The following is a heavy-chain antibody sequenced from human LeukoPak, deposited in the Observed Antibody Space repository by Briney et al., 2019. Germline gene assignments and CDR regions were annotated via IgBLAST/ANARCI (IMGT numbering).Heavy chain of an antibody. CDR1: GFTFNSYG. V-gene: IGHV3-30*02. CDR3: ARDRNGEFDY. CDR2: IGYDGSNK. J-gene: IGHJ4*02. Sequence: TGGSLRLSCAASGFTFNSYGMHWVRQAPGKGLEWVAFIGYDGSNKYYADSVKGRFTISRDNSKNTLYLQMNSLRAEDTAVYYCARDRNGEFDYWGQGTLVSVSS.